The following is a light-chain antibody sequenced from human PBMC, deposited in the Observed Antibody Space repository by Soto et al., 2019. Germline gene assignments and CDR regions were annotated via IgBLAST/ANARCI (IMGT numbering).Light chain of an antibody. CDR1: QSLVYSNGKNY. J-gene: IGKJ1*01. CDR3: MQGTHWPAT. CDR2: EVS. V-gene: IGKV2-30*01. Sequence: DVVMTQSPLSLPVTLGQPASISCRSSQSLVYSNGKNYLSWFQQRPGQSPRRLSYEVSHRDSGVPDRFSGSGSGTDFTLKISRVEAEDVGVYYCMQGTHWPATFGQGTKVEIK.